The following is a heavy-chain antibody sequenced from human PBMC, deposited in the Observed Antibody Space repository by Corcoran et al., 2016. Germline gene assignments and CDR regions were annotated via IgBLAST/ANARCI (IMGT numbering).Heavy chain of an antibody. J-gene: IGHJ6*02. Sequence: QVQLVESGGGVVQPGRSLRLSCAASGFTFSNYGMHWVRQAPGKGLEWVAVISYYGSNKYYEDSVKGRFTITRDNSKNTLYLQMNSLRTEDTAVCYSAEDRSVLRGVIKVYYYSGMDVWGQGTTVTVSS. CDR3: AEDRSVLRGVIKVYYYSGMDV. D-gene: IGHD3-10*01. V-gene: IGHV3-30*18. CDR1: GFTFSNYG. CDR2: ISYYGSNK.